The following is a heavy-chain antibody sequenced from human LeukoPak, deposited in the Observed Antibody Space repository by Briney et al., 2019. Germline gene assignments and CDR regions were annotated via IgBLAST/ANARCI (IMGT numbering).Heavy chain of an antibody. V-gene: IGHV4-30-2*01. CDR1: GGSISSGGYY. J-gene: IGHJ3*02. CDR2: VYHSGST. D-gene: IGHD4-17*01. Sequence: SETLSLTCIVSGGSISSGGYYWSWIRQPPGKGLEWIGYVYHSGSTYYNPSLKSRVTISVDRSKNQFSLKLSSVTAADTAVYYCARGGNGDYSYAFDIWGQGTMVTVSS. CDR3: ARGGNGDYSYAFDI.